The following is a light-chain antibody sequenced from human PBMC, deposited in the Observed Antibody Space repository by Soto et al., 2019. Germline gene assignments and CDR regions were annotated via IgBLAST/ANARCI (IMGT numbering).Light chain of an antibody. CDR2: AAS. J-gene: IGKJ1*01. CDR3: QQYGSSPRT. CDR1: QSISIY. Sequence: DIQMTQSPSSLSASVGDRVTITCRASQSISIYLNWYQQKPGKAPNLLIYAASSLQSGVPSRFSGSGSGTDFTLTISSLEPADFAMYYCQQYGSSPRTFGQGTKVDIK. V-gene: IGKV1-39*01.